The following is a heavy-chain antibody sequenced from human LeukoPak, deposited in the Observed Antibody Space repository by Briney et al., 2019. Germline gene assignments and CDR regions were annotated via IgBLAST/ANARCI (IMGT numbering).Heavy chain of an antibody. CDR2: ISASGDTT. D-gene: IGHD5-12*01. CDR1: GFTFTNYA. V-gene: IGHV3-23*01. CDR3: GKDRPYDYDYSTASFDY. Sequence: GGSLRLPCAASGFTFTNYAMTWVRQAPGKGLEWVSTISASGDTTYYADSVKGRFTISRDNSKTTLYLHMNSLRADDTAIYYCGKDRPYDYDYSTASFDYWGQGTLVTVFS. J-gene: IGHJ4*02.